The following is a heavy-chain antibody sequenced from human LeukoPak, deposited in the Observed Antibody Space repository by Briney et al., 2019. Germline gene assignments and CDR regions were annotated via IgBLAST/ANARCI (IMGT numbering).Heavy chain of an antibody. Sequence: KTSETLSLTCTVSGGSISSSSYYWGWIRQPPGKGLEWIGSIYYSGSTYYNPSLKSRVTISVDTSKNQFSLKLSSVTAADTAVYYCAREAYYDFWSGSPNNYYYYMDVWGKGTTVTVSS. J-gene: IGHJ6*03. V-gene: IGHV4-39*07. D-gene: IGHD3-3*01. CDR3: AREAYYDFWSGSPNNYYYYMDV. CDR1: GGSISSSSYY. CDR2: IYYSGST.